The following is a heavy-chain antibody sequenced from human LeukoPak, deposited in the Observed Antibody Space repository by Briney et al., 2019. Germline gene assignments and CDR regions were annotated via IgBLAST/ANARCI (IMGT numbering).Heavy chain of an antibody. CDR2: INPSGGST. Sequence: GASVKVSCKASGYTFTSYGISWVRQAPGQGLEWMGIINPSGGSTSYAQKFQGRVTMTRDTSTSTVYMELSSLRSEDTAVYYCAAETGVEDIVVVPALDVWGQGTTVTVSS. CDR3: AAETGVEDIVVVPALDV. V-gene: IGHV1-46*01. J-gene: IGHJ6*02. CDR1: GYTFTSYG. D-gene: IGHD2-2*01.